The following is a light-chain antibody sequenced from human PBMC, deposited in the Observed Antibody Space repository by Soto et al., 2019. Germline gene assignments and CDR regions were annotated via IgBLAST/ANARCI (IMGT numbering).Light chain of an antibody. CDR1: QSVSSS. V-gene: IGKV3-15*01. Sequence: EIVLTQSPGTLSLSPGERATLSCRVSQSVSSSSLAWYQQKPGQAPRLLIYGASTRATGIPARFSGSGSGTEFTLTISSLQSEDFAVYYCQQYNNLPLTFGGGTKVDIK. CDR2: GAS. CDR3: QQYNNLPLT. J-gene: IGKJ4*01.